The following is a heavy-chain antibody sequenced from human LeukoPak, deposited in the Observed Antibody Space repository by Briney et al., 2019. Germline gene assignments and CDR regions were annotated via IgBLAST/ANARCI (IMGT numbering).Heavy chain of an antibody. CDR3: ARGIVGATGHTEAFDI. Sequence: GGSLRLSCAASGFAVRSNYMSWVRQAPEKGLEWVSLIYSGASTYYADSVKGRFTVSRDNSKNTLFLQMNSLRAEDTSVYYCARGIVGATGHTEAFDIWGQGTMVTVSS. CDR1: GFAVRSNY. V-gene: IGHV3-66*01. CDR2: IYSGAST. D-gene: IGHD1-26*01. J-gene: IGHJ3*02.